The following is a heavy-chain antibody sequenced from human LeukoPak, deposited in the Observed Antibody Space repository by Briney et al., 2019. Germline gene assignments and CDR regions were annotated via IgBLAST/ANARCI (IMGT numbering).Heavy chain of an antibody. J-gene: IGHJ4*02. CDR1: GFTFSSYS. Sequence: PGGSLRLSCAASGFTFSSYSMNWVRQAPGKGLEWVSSISSSSSYIYYADSVKGRFTISRDNAKNSLYLQMNSLRAEDTAVYYCTRSSHSSGWYGQTYWGQGTLVTVSS. V-gene: IGHV3-21*01. D-gene: IGHD6-19*01. CDR3: TRSSHSSGWYGQTY. CDR2: ISSSSSYI.